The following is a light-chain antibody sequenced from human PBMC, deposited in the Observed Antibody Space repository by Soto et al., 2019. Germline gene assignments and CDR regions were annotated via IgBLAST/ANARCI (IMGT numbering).Light chain of an antibody. J-gene: IGKJ1*01. V-gene: IGKV1-6*01. CDR2: AAS. CDR3: RQDYNYPWT. Sequence: AIQMTQSPSSLSASVGDRVTITCRASLGISNDLGWYQQKPGKAPKPLIYAASSLQSGFPSRVSGSGSGTDFTLTISSLQPQDFATYYCRQDYNYPWTFGQGTQVEIK. CDR1: LGISND.